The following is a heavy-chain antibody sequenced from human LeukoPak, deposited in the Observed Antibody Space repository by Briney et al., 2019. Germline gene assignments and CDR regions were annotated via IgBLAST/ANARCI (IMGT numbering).Heavy chain of an antibody. CDR1: GGSISSYY. CDR2: IYYSGST. V-gene: IGHV4-59*12. Sequence: PSETLSLTCTVSGGSISSYYWSWIRQPPGKGLEWIGYIYYSGSTYYNPSLKSRVTISVDTSKNQFSLKLSSVTAADTAVYYCARESPTLGFDYWGQGTLVTVSS. D-gene: IGHD4-23*01. CDR3: ARESPTLGFDY. J-gene: IGHJ4*02.